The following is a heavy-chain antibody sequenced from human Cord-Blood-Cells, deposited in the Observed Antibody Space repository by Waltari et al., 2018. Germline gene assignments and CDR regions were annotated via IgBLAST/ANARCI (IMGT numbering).Heavy chain of an antibody. Sequence: QVQLVQSGAEVKTPGSSVKVSCKASGGTFSSYAISRLRQAPGQGLEWMGGIIPIFGTANYAQKFQGRVTITADKSTSTAYMELSSLRSEDTAVYYCAREMSRSSSSWFDPWGQGTLVTVSS. CDR1: GGTFSSYA. CDR2: IIPIFGTA. J-gene: IGHJ5*02. V-gene: IGHV1-69*06. D-gene: IGHD6-6*01. CDR3: AREMSRSSSSWFDP.